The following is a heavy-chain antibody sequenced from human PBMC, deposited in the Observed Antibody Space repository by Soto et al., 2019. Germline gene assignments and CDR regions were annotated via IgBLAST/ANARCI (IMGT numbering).Heavy chain of an antibody. D-gene: IGHD1-1*01. V-gene: IGHV3-15*01. CDR2: INSKRDGGAR. J-gene: IGHJ4*02. Sequence: EVQVVESGGDLVKPGGSLRLSCVTSGFRCSSAWMNWVRQAPGKGLEWVGRINSKRDGGARDYAETVKGRFSISRDDSQNTLFLPISSLRAEDTAVYYCVEGWNDFWGQGTLGTVSS. CDR3: VEGWNDF. CDR1: GFRCSSAW.